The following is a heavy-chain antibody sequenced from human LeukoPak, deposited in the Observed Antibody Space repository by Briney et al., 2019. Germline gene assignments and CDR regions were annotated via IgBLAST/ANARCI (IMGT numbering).Heavy chain of an antibody. CDR3: ARDPGDPPYYYYGIDV. CDR2: IYYSGST. J-gene: IGHJ6*02. CDR1: GGSISSYY. V-gene: IGHV4-59*01. D-gene: IGHD3-10*01. Sequence: SETLSLTCTVSGGSISSYYWSWIRQPPGKGLEWIGYIYYSGSTNYNPSLKSRVTISVDTSKNQFSLKLSSVTAADTAVYYCARDPGDPPYYYYGIDVWGQGTTVTVSS.